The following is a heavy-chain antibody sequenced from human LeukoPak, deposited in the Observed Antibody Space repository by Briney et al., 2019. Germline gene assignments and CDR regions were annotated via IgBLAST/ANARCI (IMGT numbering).Heavy chain of an antibody. Sequence: SETLSLTCTVSGVSINISYWSWIRQPPGKGLEWIGFIYYGGSINYNPSLKSRVTISVDTSKNQFSLKLSSVTAADTAVYYCARARYYYGSGSHRLDYFDYWGQGTLVTVSS. CDR3: ARARYYYGSGSHRLDYFDY. CDR1: GVSINISY. J-gene: IGHJ4*02. D-gene: IGHD3-10*01. CDR2: IYYGGSI. V-gene: IGHV4-59*01.